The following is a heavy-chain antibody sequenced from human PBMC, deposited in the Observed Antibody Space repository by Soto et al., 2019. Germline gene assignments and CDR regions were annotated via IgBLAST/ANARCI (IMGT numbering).Heavy chain of an antibody. J-gene: IGHJ4*02. D-gene: IGHD3-16*02. V-gene: IGHV4-34*01. CDR3: ATLLITLGGVIVDY. CDR1: GGSFSGYY. Sequence: PSETLSLTCAVYGGSFSGYYWSWIRQPPGKGLEWIGEINHSGSTNYNPSLKSRVTISVDTSKNQFSLKLSSVTAADTAVYYCATLLITLGGVIVDYWGQGTLVTVSS. CDR2: INHSGST.